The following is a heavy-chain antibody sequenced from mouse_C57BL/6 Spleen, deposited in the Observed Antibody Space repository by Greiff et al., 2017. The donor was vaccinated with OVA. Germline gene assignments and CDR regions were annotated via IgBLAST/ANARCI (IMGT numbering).Heavy chain of an antibody. J-gene: IGHJ2*01. V-gene: IGHV5-4*01. CDR2: ISDGGSYT. Sequence: EVQLVESGGGLVKPGGSLKLSCAASGFTFSSYAMSWVRQTPEKRLEWVATISDGGSYTYYPDNVKGRFTISRDNAKNNLYLQMSHLKSEDTAMYYCAREGYYGPPDYWGQGTTLTVSS. CDR1: GFTFSSYA. CDR3: AREGYYGPPDY. D-gene: IGHD1-1*01.